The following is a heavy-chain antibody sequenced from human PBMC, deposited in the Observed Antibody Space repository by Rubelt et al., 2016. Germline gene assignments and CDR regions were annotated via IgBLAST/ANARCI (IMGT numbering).Heavy chain of an antibody. V-gene: IGHV3-30*04. CDR3: ARAQASYYDRGEMAFDV. CDR2: ISYDGSDK. Sequence: SSYGLHWVRQAPGKGLEWLAVISYDGSDKYHADSVKGRFTISRDNSKNTLYLQMNSLRAEDTAVYYCARAQASYYDRGEMAFDVWGQGTMVTVSS. D-gene: IGHD3-22*01. J-gene: IGHJ3*01. CDR1: SSYG.